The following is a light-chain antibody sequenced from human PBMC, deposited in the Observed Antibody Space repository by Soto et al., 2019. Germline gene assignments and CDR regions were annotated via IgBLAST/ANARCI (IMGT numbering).Light chain of an antibody. CDR1: QSISRW. Sequence: DIQMTPSPSTPAASVGDRVTITCRASQSISRWLAWYQQKPGKAPNLLIHDGFSLESGVPSRFSGSGSGTEFTLTITSLQPDDFATYYCQQYHTSWTFGQGTKVDIK. CDR3: QQYHTSWT. CDR2: DGF. V-gene: IGKV1-5*01. J-gene: IGKJ1*01.